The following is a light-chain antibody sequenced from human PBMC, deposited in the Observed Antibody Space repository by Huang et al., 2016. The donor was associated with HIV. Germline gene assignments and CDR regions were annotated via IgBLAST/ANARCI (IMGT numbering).Light chain of an antibody. V-gene: IGKV4-1*01. Sequence: DIVMTQSPDPLTVSLGERATINCRSSQSLFFSSTKRSDLAWYQKKPGQPPKLVISWASARESGVPDRFSGSGSETHFTLTINSLQAEDVAVYYCQQYYHNPLTFGGGTKVEI. J-gene: IGKJ4*01. CDR1: QSLFFSSTKRSD. CDR2: WAS. CDR3: QQYYHNPLT.